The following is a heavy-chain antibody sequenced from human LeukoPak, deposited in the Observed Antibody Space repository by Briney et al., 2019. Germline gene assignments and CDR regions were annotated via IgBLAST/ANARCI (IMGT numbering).Heavy chain of an antibody. V-gene: IGHV4-4*07. CDR3: ARPAYRGSYYDAFDI. D-gene: IGHD1-26*01. CDR2: FYTSGNT. CDR1: GGSISGYY. Sequence: PSETLSLTCTVSGGSISGYYWSWIRRPAGKGLEWIGRFYTSGNTNYNNYSPSLKSRVTMSVDTSTKHFSVKLTSVTAADTAVYYCARPAYRGSYYDAFDIWGQGTMVTVSS. J-gene: IGHJ3*02.